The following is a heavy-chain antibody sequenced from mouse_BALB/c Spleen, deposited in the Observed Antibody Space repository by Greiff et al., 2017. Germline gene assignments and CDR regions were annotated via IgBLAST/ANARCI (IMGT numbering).Heavy chain of an antibody. Sequence: VKLMESGAELVRPGTSVKVSCKASGYAFTNYLIEWVKQRPGQGLEWIGVINPGSGGTNYNEKFKGKATLTADKSSSTAYMQLSSLTSDDSAVYFCAREDYDYGSFAYWGQGTLVTVSA. CDR2: INPGSGGT. CDR1: GYAFTNYL. V-gene: IGHV1-54*01. J-gene: IGHJ3*01. D-gene: IGHD2-4*01. CDR3: AREDYDYGSFAY.